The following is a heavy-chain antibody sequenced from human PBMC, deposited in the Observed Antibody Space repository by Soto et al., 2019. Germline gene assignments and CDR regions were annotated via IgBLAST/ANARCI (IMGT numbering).Heavy chain of an antibody. D-gene: IGHD3-16*01. CDR3: ARGPWATRSDY. CDR1: GFTFNSYA. Sequence: VQLVESGGGVVQPGRSLRLSCAASGFTFNSYAMHWVRQAPGKGLVWVAGIWYDGSNTYYADSVKGRFTISRDNSKNTLYLQMNSLTAEDTAVYYCARGPWATRSDYWGQGTLVTVAS. J-gene: IGHJ4*02. V-gene: IGHV3-33*01. CDR2: IWYDGSNT.